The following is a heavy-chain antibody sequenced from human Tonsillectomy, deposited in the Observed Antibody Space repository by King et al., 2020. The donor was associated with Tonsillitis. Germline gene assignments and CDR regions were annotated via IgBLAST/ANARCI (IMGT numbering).Heavy chain of an antibody. CDR2: IYHSGST. V-gene: IGHV4-30-2*01. D-gene: IGHD3-16*02. J-gene: IGHJ5*02. Sequence: QLQLQESGSGLVKPSQTLSLTCAVSGGSISSGGYSWSWIRQPPGKGLEWIGYIYHSGSTHYNPSHKSRVTISVDRYKNQFSLKLSSVTAADTAVYYCARYRASKAMNWCDPWGQGTLVTVSS. CDR1: GGSISSGGYS. CDR3: ARYRASKAMNWCDP.